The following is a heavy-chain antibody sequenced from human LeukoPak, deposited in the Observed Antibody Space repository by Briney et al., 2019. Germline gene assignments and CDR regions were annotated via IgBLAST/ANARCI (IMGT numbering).Heavy chain of an antibody. D-gene: IGHD5-12*01. V-gene: IGHV1-2*02. CDR3: ARVLPASYDLQDY. CDR1: GYTFTGYY. Sequence: ASVKVSCKASGYTFTGYYMHWVRQAPGQGLEWMGWINPNSGGSNYAKKFQGRVTMTRDTSISTAYMELSRLRSGDTAVYYCARVLPASYDLQDYWGQGTLVTVSS. J-gene: IGHJ4*02. CDR2: INPNSGGS.